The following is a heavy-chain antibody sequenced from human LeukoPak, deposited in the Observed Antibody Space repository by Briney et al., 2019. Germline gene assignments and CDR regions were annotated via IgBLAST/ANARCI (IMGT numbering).Heavy chain of an antibody. CDR2: INSDGSAT. V-gene: IGHV3-74*01. D-gene: IGHD5-18*01. CDR1: GFTFSNYW. CDR3: ARGYNYVNVFDS. J-gene: IGHJ4*02. Sequence: GGSLRLSCAASGFTFSNYWMHWVRQAPGKGLVWVSRINSDGSATTYADSVKGRFTISRDNAKNTLYLQMNSLRVEDTAVYYCARGYNYVNVFDSWGQGTLVSVSS.